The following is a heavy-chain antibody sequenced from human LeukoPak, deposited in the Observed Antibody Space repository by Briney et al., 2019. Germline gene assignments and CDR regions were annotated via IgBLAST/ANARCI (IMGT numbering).Heavy chain of an antibody. CDR1: GFTFTSYD. CDR3: ARDGGGEAGAFDI. Sequence: ASVKVSCKASGFTFTSYDINWVRQASGQGLEWMGWMNPNNGNTGYAQKFQGRVTMTRDTSISTAYMELRGLRSEDTAVYYCARDGGGEAGAFDIWGQGTMVTVSS. J-gene: IGHJ3*02. D-gene: IGHD3-16*01. CDR2: MNPNNGNT. V-gene: IGHV1-8*01.